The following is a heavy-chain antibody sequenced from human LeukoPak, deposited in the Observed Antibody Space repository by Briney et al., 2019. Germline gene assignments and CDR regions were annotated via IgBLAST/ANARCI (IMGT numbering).Heavy chain of an antibody. D-gene: IGHD3-22*01. CDR2: ISYDGSNK. Sequence: GGSLRLSCAASGFTFSSYGMHWVRQAPGKGLEWVAVISYDGSNKYYADSVKGRFTISRDNSKNALYLQMNSLRAEDTAVYYCAKDRRYYDSSGYPDYWGQGTLVTVSS. J-gene: IGHJ4*02. V-gene: IGHV3-30*18. CDR1: GFTFSSYG. CDR3: AKDRRYYDSSGYPDY.